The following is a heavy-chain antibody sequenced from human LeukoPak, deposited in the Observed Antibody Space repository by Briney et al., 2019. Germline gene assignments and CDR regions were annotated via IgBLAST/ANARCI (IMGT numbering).Heavy chain of an antibody. CDR3: AKIRGYYYDSSGSGYFDY. J-gene: IGHJ4*02. Sequence: PGGSLRLSCAASGFTFSSYGMHWVRQAPGKGLEWVAVISYDGSNKYYADSVKGRFTISRDNSKNTLYLQMNSLRAEDMAVYYCAKIRGYYYDSSGSGYFDYWGQGTLVTVSS. V-gene: IGHV3-30*18. CDR1: GFTFSSYG. CDR2: ISYDGSNK. D-gene: IGHD3-22*01.